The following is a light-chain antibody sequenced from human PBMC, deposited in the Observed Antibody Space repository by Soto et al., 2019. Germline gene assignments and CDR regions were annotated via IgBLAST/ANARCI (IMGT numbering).Light chain of an antibody. CDR3: QQYYSFPLT. V-gene: IGKV1-39*01. CDR1: QSISKY. J-gene: IGKJ4*01. Sequence: DIQMTQSPSSLSASVGDRVTITCRASQSISKYLNWYQQEPGKAPELLIYAASSLQSGVPSRFSGSGSGKDFTLTISCLQSEDFATYYCQQYYSFPLTFGGGTKVDIK. CDR2: AAS.